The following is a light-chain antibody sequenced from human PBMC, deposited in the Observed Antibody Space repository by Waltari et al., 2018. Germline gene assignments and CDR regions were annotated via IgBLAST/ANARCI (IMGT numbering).Light chain of an antibody. CDR3: QKYGSLPAT. V-gene: IGKV3-20*01. CDR1: QSVSRT. CDR2: DAS. J-gene: IGKJ1*01. Sequence: EIVLTQSPGTLSLSPGERATLSCRASQSVSRTLAWYQQKPGQAPRLLFYDASSRATGIPDRFSGSGSGTDFSLTISRLEPEDFAVYYCQKYGSLPATFGQGTKVEIK.